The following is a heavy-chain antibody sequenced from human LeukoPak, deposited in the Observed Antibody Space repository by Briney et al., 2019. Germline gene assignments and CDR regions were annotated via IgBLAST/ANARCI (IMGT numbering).Heavy chain of an antibody. Sequence: ASVTVSCKASGYTFTSYAMHWVRQAPGQRLEWMGWISAYNGNTNYAQKLQGRVTMTTDTSTSTAYMELRSLRSDDTAVYYCARDSSRWPRTFDYWGQGTLVTVSS. D-gene: IGHD4-23*01. CDR2: ISAYNGNT. J-gene: IGHJ4*02. CDR3: ARDSSRWPRTFDY. V-gene: IGHV1-18*01. CDR1: GYTFTSYA.